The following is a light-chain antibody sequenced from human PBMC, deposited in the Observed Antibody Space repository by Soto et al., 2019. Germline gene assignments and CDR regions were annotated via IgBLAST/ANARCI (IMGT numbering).Light chain of an antibody. V-gene: IGKV3-15*01. Sequence: EVVLTQSPATLSVSPGERATLSCRASESVNNKLGWYQQKPGQAPRLLIYRASTMATGIPARFSGSGSGTEFSLTISSLQSEDSAVYYCHQYNNWFPFTFGQGTRLEIK. CDR1: ESVNNK. CDR3: HQYNNWFPFT. J-gene: IGKJ5*01. CDR2: RAS.